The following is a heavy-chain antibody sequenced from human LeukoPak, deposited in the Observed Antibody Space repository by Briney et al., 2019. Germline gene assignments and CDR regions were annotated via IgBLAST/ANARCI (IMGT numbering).Heavy chain of an antibody. CDR3: ATGSYYDATYAFDS. D-gene: IGHD3-22*01. J-gene: IGHJ4*02. CDR2: IILIHGIS. CDR1: GGTFSSYA. Sequence: SVKVSCKASGGTFSSYAFSWVRQAPGQGLEWMGRIILIHGISNYAQKFQGRVTITADKSTSTAYMELTSLRSEDMAVFYCATGSYYDATYAFDSWGQGTLVTVSS. V-gene: IGHV1-69*04.